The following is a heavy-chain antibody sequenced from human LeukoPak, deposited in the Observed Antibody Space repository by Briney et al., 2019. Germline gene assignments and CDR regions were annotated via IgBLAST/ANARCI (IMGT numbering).Heavy chain of an antibody. CDR2: IYTSGST. CDR1: GGSISSYY. V-gene: IGHV4-4*07. D-gene: IGHD3-22*01. CDR3: ARDGYYYDSSGYYSLDY. J-gene: IGHJ4*02. Sequence: MPSETLSPTCTVSGGSISSYYWSWIRQPAGKGLEWIGRIYTSGSTNYNPSLKSRVTMSVDTSKNQFSLKLSSVTAADTAVYYCARDGYYYDSSGYYSLDYWGQGTLVTVSS.